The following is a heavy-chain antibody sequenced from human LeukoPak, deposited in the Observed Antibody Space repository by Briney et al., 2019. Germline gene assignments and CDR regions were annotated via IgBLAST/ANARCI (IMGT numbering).Heavy chain of an antibody. V-gene: IGHV3-30*03. D-gene: IGHD3-22*01. J-gene: IGHJ2*01. CDR2: ISHDGSNK. CDR3: ARGTYYYDSSGYRYFDL. CDR1: GFTFSSYG. Sequence: GGSLRLSCAASGFTFSSYGMHWVRQAPGKGLEWVAVISHDGSNKHYADSVKGRFTISRDNSKNTLYLQMNSLRAEDTAVYYCARGTYYYDSSGYRYFDLWGRGTLVTVSS.